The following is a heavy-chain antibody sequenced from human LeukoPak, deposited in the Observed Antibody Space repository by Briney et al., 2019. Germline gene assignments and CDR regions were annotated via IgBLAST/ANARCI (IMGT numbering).Heavy chain of an antibody. D-gene: IGHD3-10*01. Sequence: PGGSLRLSCAASGFTFSSYSMNWVRQAPGKGLEWVSYITSGSSTTYYVDSVKGRFTISRDDAKSSLYLQMNSLKTEDTAVYYCATFRGVELWSRVTPIAWGQGTLVTVSS. CDR1: GFTFSSYS. CDR3: ATFRGVELWSRVTPIA. V-gene: IGHV3-48*04. J-gene: IGHJ4*02. CDR2: ITSGSSTT.